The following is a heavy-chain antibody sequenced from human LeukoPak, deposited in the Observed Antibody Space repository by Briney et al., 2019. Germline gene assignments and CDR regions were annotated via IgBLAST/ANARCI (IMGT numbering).Heavy chain of an antibody. CDR1: GFSFRSYS. D-gene: IGHD2-8*01. CDR3: ARESPEWRYFDY. J-gene: IGHJ4*02. CDR2: ISGSGGST. V-gene: IGHV3-23*01. Sequence: GRSLRISCAASGFSFRSYSMSWVRQAPGKGLEWVSAISGSGGSTYYADSVKGRFTISRDNSKNTLYLQMNSLRAEDTAVYYCARESPEWRYFDYWGQGTLVTVSS.